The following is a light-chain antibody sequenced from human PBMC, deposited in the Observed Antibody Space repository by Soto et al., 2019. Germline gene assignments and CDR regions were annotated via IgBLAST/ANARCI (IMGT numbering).Light chain of an antibody. Sequence: DIQMTQSPSTLSASVGDRVTITCRASQSITNWLAWYQQKPGKAPKLLVYDASSLESGVPSRFSGSGSGTEFTLTISSLQPDDFATYYCQQYNSYSPLTFGPGNRVDIK. J-gene: IGKJ3*01. CDR1: QSITNW. V-gene: IGKV1-5*01. CDR3: QQYNSYSPLT. CDR2: DAS.